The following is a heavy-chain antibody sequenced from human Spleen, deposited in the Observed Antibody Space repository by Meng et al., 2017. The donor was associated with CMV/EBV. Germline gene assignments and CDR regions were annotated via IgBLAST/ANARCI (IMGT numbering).Heavy chain of an antibody. Sequence: GESLKISCAASGFTVSSNYMSWVRQAPGKGLEWVSSIKWNGDITNYADSVKGRFTISRDSAKNSLYLQMNSLRVEDTAVYYCATDMGFRAFWGQGTLVTVSS. V-gene: IGHV3-20*04. CDR1: GFTVSSNY. CDR2: IKWNGDIT. CDR3: ATDMGFRAF. J-gene: IGHJ4*02.